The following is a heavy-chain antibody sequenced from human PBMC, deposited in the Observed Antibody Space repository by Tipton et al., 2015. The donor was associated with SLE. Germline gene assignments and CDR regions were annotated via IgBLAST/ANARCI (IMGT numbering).Heavy chain of an antibody. J-gene: IGHJ3*02. CDR2: ISYDGSNK. V-gene: IGHV3-30-3*01. Sequence: SLRLSCAASGFTFSSYAMHWVRQAPGKGLEWVAVISYDGSNKYYADSVKGRFTISRDNSKNTLYLQMNSLRAEDTAVYYCARGYSYAHDAFDIWGQGTMVTVSS. CDR1: GFTFSSYA. D-gene: IGHD5-18*01. CDR3: ARGYSYAHDAFDI.